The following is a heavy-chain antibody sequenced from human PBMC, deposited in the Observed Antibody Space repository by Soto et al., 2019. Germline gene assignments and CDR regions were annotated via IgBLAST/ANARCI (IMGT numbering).Heavy chain of an antibody. CDR2: IYYSGST. CDR1: DGSSVSSSYY. J-gene: IGHJ6*03. D-gene: IGHD6-13*01. Sequence: SETLCLTYTVADGSSVSSSYYCGWIRQPPGKGLEWIGSIYYSGSTYYNPSLKSRVTISVDTSKNQFSLKLSSVTAADTAVYYCARRARELAAGIPAYYYYYMDVWGKGTTVTVSS. V-gene: IGHV4-39*01. CDR3: ARRARELAAGIPAYYYYYMDV.